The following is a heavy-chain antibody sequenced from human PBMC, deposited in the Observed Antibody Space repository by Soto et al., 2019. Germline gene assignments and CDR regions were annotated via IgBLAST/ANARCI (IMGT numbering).Heavy chain of an antibody. CDR2: TYYSGSS. Sequence: SETLSLTCAVSGGSISSSSYSWCWIRQPPGKGLEWIGSTYYSGSSYNSPSLKGRVTLSVDTSKNQFSLKLSSLTAADTALYYCARQRTESGTYYPYYFDYWGQGTLVTVSS. J-gene: IGHJ4*02. CDR1: GGSISSSSYS. V-gene: IGHV4-39*01. CDR3: ARQRTESGTYYPYYFDY. D-gene: IGHD1-26*01.